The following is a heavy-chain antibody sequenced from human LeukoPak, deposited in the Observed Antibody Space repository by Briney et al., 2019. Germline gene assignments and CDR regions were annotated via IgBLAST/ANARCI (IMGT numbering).Heavy chain of an antibody. D-gene: IGHD3-10*01. V-gene: IGHV1-46*01. CDR2: INPSGGST. CDR3: ARDHFGSDLNYGMDV. J-gene: IGHJ6*02. CDR1: GYTFTSYY. Sequence: ASVKVSCTASGYTFTSYYMHWVRQAPGQGLEWMGIINPSGGSTSYAQKFQGRVTMTRDTSTSTVYMELSSLRSEDTAVYYCARDHFGSDLNYGMDVWGQGTTVTVSS.